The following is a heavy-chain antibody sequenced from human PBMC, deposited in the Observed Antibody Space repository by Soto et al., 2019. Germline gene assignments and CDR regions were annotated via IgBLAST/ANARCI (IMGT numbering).Heavy chain of an antibody. CDR3: ARVGGTRGWY. J-gene: IGHJ4*02. V-gene: IGHV4-59*01. CDR2: IHDSGRS. CDR1: SDSITNYY. D-gene: IGHD2-15*01. Sequence: QVQLQESGPGLVKPSETLSLTCTVSSDSITNYYWSWIRQSPGKGLEWIGYIHDSGRSNYNPSLKSRVKISVDTSKKQFPLKLISVTAADTAVYYCARVGGTRGWYWGQGTLVTVSS.